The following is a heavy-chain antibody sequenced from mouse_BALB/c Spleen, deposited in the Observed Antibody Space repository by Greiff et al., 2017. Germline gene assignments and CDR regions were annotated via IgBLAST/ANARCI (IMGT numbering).Heavy chain of an antibody. V-gene: IGHV1-5*01. D-gene: IGHD2-4*01. Sequence: VQLKQSGTVLARPGASVKMSCKASGYTFTSYWMHWVKQRPGQGLEWIGAIYPGNSDTSYNQKFKGKAKLTAVTSTSTAYMELSSLTNEDSAVYYCTRDDYDPYFDYWGQGTTLTVSS. CDR3: TRDDYDPYFDY. J-gene: IGHJ2*01. CDR2: IYPGNSDT. CDR1: GYTFTSYW.